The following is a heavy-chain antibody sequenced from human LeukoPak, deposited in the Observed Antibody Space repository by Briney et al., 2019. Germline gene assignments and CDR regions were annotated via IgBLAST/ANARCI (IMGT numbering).Heavy chain of an antibody. V-gene: IGHV4-61*08. Sequence: PSQTLSLTCTVSGGSISSGGYYWSWIRQPPGKGLEWIGYIYYSGSTNYNPSLKSRVTISVDTSKNQFSLKLSSVTAADTAVYYCARVASLYVVVVPAAIPNAFDIWGQGTMVTVSS. CDR2: IYYSGST. CDR3: ARVASLYVVVVPAAIPNAFDI. J-gene: IGHJ3*02. CDR1: GGSISSGGYY. D-gene: IGHD2-2*01.